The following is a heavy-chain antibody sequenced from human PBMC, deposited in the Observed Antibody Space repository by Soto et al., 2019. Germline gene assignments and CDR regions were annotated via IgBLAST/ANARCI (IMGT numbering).Heavy chain of an antibody. CDR3: ARLFCSSSSCLTPSWFDP. CDR1: GGSIGSNNG. V-gene: IGHV4-4*02. CDR2: IFHSGST. J-gene: IGHJ5*02. Sequence: SETLSLTCAVSGGSIGSNNGWSWVRQAPGPGLEWIGDIFHSGSTNYNPSLKSRVTISVDKSKNQFSLKLSSVTAADTAMYYCARLFCSSSSCLTPSWFDPWGQGTLVTVSS. D-gene: IGHD2-2*01.